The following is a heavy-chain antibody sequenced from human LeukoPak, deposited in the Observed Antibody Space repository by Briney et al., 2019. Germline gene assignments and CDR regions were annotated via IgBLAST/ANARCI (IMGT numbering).Heavy chain of an antibody. CDR2: INPNAGTT. CDR3: ARGIAMAAVGTQIDY. Sequence: ASVKVSCKASGYSFTTYYMHWVRQAPGQGLEWMGAINPNAGTTSYTPKVQGRVTMTRDTSTSTVFMELTSLRPEDTAVYYCARGIAMAAVGTQIDYWGQGTLVTVSS. CDR1: GYSFTTYY. V-gene: IGHV1-46*01. D-gene: IGHD6-13*01. J-gene: IGHJ4*02.